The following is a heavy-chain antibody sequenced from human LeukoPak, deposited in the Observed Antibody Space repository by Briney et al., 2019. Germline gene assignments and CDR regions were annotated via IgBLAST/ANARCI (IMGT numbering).Heavy chain of an antibody. V-gene: IGHV3-30*03. CDR3: ARAMAVAGTAYYYGMDV. D-gene: IGHD6-19*01. CDR1: GFTFSSYG. J-gene: IGHJ6*02. Sequence: PGGSLRLSCAASGFTFSSYGMHWVRQAPGKGLEWVAVISYDGSNKYYADSVKGRFTISRDNSKNTLYLQMNSLRAEDTAVYYCARAMAVAGTAYYYGMDVWGQGTTVTVSS. CDR2: ISYDGSNK.